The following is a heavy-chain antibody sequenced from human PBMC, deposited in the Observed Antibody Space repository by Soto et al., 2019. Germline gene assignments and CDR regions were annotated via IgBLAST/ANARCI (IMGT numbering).Heavy chain of an antibody. CDR1: GYTFTSYG. V-gene: IGHV1-18*01. CDR2: ISAYNGNT. D-gene: IGHD6-13*01. Sequence: ASVKVSCKASGYTFTSYGISWVRQAPGQGLEWMGWISAYNGNTNYAQKLQGRVTMTTDTSTSTAYMELRSLRSDDTAVYYCARDERAAAGTGWFDPWGQGTLVTVSS. CDR3: ARDERAAAGTGWFDP. J-gene: IGHJ5*02.